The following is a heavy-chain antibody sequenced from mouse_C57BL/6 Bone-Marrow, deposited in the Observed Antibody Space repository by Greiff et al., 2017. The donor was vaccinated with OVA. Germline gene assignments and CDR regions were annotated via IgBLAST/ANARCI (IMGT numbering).Heavy chain of an antibody. CDR1: GFTFSRYG. V-gene: IGHV5-6*01. CDR2: ISSGGSYT. J-gene: IGHJ2*01. CDR3: PRLRLPFDF. D-gene: IGHD2-10*01. Sequence: EVMLVESGGDLVKPGGSLKLSCAASGFTFSRYGMSWVRQTPDKRLEWVATISSGGSYTYYPDSVKGRFTISRDNAKNTLYLQMSILKSVDPPMYYCPRLRLPFDFWRPGTTLTVSS.